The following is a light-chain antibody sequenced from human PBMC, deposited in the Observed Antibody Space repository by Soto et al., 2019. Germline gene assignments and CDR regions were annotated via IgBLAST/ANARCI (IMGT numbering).Light chain of an antibody. J-gene: IGKJ2*01. CDR3: QQSYSTPPMYT. V-gene: IGKV1-39*01. CDR2: PAS. CDR1: QSISSY. Sequence: DLQMTQSPSSLSASVGDRVTITCRASQSISSYLNWFQQKPGKPLKLLIHPASTFQSGVPSRFSGSGSGTDFSLTISSLQPEDFAIYYCQQSYSTPPMYTFGQGTKLEIK.